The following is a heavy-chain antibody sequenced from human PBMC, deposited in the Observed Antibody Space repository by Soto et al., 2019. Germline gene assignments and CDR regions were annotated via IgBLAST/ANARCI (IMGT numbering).Heavy chain of an antibody. V-gene: IGHV3-23*01. Sequence: GGSLRLSCAASGFTFGSYGMTWVRQAPGKGLECVSGITAATGTTYYGDSVKGRFPISRDLSTNTLFLQMNSLRAADSAVYYCAKAKGRSNFYYSGLDVWGQGTTVTVSS. D-gene: IGHD1-26*01. CDR3: AKAKGRSNFYYSGLDV. CDR2: ITAATGTT. CDR1: GFTFGSYG. J-gene: IGHJ6*02.